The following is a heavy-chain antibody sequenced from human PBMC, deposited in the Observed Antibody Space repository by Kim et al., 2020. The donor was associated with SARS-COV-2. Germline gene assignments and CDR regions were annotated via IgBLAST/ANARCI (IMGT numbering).Heavy chain of an antibody. Sequence: SQTLSLTCAISGDSVSSNSAAWNWIRQSPSRGLEWLGRTYYRSKWYNDYAVSVKSRITINPDTSKNQFSLQLNSVTPEDTAVYYCARDPGIAARWGNWFDPWGQGTLVTVSS. CDR2: TYYRSKWYN. J-gene: IGHJ5*02. V-gene: IGHV6-1*01. D-gene: IGHD6-6*01. CDR1: GDSVSSNSAA. CDR3: ARDPGIAARWGNWFDP.